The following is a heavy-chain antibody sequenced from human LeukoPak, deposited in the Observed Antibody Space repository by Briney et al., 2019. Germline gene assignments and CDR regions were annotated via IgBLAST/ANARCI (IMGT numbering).Heavy chain of an antibody. CDR1: GYTFTSYG. D-gene: IGHD6-19*01. Sequence: ASVKVSCKASGYTFTSYGISWVRQAPGQGLEWMGWIRAYNGNTDYAQKLQDRVTVATDTSTSTAYMELRSLRSDDTAVYYCARESLFTVAPSAFDIWGQGTMVTVSS. J-gene: IGHJ3*02. CDR3: ARESLFTVAPSAFDI. CDR2: IRAYNGNT. V-gene: IGHV1-18*01.